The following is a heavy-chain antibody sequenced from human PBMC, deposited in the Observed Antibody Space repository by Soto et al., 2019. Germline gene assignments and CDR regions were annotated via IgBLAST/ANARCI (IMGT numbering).Heavy chain of an antibody. J-gene: IGHJ4*02. D-gene: IGHD3-3*01. CDR1: GGSFSGYY. Sequence: SETLSLTCAVYGGSFSGYYWSWIRQPPGKGLEWIGEINHSGSTNYNPSLKSRVTISVDTSKNQFSLKLSSVTAADTAVYYCARGSSPGFWSGYYPYYFDYWGQGTLVTVSS. CDR3: ARGSSPGFWSGYYPYYFDY. V-gene: IGHV4-34*01. CDR2: INHSGST.